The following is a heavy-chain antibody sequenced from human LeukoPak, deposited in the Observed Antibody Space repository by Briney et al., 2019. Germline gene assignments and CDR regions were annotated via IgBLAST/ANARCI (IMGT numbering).Heavy chain of an antibody. J-gene: IGHJ4*02. D-gene: IGHD3-22*01. V-gene: IGHV3-74*01. CDR1: GFAFSSSW. Sequence: GGSLRLSCAASGFAFSSSWMHWVRQAPGKGLVWVSRINPDASITTYADSVRGRFTISRDNAKNTVYLQMNSLRAEDTAVYYCARAMISGSEYWGQGALVTVSS. CDR3: ARAMISGSEY. CDR2: INPDASIT.